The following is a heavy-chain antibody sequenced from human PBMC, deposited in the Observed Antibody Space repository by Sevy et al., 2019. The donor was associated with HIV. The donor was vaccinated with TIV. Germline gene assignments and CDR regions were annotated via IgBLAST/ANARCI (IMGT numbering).Heavy chain of an antibody. Sequence: GGSLRLSCAASGFTFSSYAMSWVRQAPGKGLEWVSAISGSGGSTYYEDSVKGRFTISRDNSKNTMYLQMNSLRAEDPAVYYCAKARGRGSYYYYGMDVWGQGTTVTVSS. J-gene: IGHJ6*02. CDR3: AKARGRGSYYYYGMDV. CDR2: ISGSGGST. V-gene: IGHV3-23*01. D-gene: IGHD1-26*01. CDR1: GFTFSSYA.